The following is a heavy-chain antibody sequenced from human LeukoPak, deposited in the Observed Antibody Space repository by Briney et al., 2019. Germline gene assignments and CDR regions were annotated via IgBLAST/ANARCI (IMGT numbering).Heavy chain of an antibody. CDR1: GGTFSSYA. CDR2: IIPIFGTA. D-gene: IGHD3-10*01. J-gene: IGHJ3*02. CDR3: AIEYYYGSGSYWHDAFDI. Sequence: SVKVSCKASGGTFSSYATSWVRQAPGQGLEWMGGIIPIFGTANYAQKFQGRVTITADESTSTAYMELSSLRSEDTAVYYCAIEYYYGSGSYWHDAFDIWGQGTMVTVSS. V-gene: IGHV1-69*13.